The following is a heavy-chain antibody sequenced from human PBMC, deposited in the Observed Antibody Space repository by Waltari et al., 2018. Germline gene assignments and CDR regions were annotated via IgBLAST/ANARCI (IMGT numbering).Heavy chain of an antibody. CDR1: GFTFSSYW. Sequence: EGKLVESGGGLVQPGESLRLSCVASGFTFSSYWMAWVRQAPGKGLEWVAAIDPSGTGKYYVDALKGRFTISRDNAKNSLSLQMNSLRAEDAALYYCATTRGAYWGQGNLVIVSS. CDR2: IDPSGTGK. D-gene: IGHD1-1*01. J-gene: IGHJ4*02. CDR3: ATTRGAY. V-gene: IGHV3-7*01.